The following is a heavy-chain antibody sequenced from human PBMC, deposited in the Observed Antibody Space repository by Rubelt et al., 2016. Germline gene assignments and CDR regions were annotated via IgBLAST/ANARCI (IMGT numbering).Heavy chain of an antibody. CDR3: ATQGYCSSTSCYGAY. V-gene: IGHV3-48*02. D-gene: IGHD2-2*01. CDR2: ISSSSSTI. J-gene: IGHJ4*02. Sequence: EVQLVESGGGLVQPGGSLRLSCAASGFTFSSYSMNWVRQAPGKGLEWVSYISSSSSTIYYADSAKGRFTISRDNAKNSLYLQMNSLRDEDTAVYYCATQGYCSSTSCYGAYWGQGTLVTVSS. CDR1: GFTFSSYS.